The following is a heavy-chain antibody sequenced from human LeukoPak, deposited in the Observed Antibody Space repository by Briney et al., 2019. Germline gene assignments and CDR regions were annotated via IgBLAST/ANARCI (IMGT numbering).Heavy chain of an antibody. CDR3: PKGPMYSYAPGFYYFDY. CDR2: FYSGGDT. CDR1: GFTVSSNH. J-gene: IGHJ4*02. Sequence: PGGSLRLSCAVSGFTVSSNHMSWVRQAPGKGLEWVSVFYSGGDTHYADSVKGRFTISRDNSKNTLYLQMNSLRAEDTAVYYCPKGPMYSYAPGFYYFDYWGQGTLVTVSS. D-gene: IGHD5-18*01. V-gene: IGHV3-53*01.